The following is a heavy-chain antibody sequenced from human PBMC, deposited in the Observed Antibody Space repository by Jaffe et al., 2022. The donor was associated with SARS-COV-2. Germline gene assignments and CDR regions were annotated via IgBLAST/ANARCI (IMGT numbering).Heavy chain of an antibody. D-gene: IGHD2-15*01. J-gene: IGHJ4*02. CDR2: FDPEDGET. Sequence: QVQLVQSGAEVKRPGASVKVSCKVSGYTLTDLSMHWVRQAPGKGLEWMGGFDPEDGETLSAQKFQGRVTMTEDTSTDTAYMELSSLRSEDTAVYYCATGADRTLLFDHWGQGTLVTVSS. CDR3: ATGADRTLLFDH. V-gene: IGHV1-24*01. CDR1: GYTLTDLS.